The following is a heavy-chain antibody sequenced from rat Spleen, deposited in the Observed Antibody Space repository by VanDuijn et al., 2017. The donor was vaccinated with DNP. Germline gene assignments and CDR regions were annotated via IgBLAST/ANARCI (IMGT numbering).Heavy chain of an antibody. D-gene: IGHD1-10*01. CDR2: ISYDGSST. CDR3: ASLNNYNWFAY. V-gene: IGHV5-7*01. Sequence: EVQLVESGGDLVQPGRSLKVSCVVSGFTFNNYYMTWVRQAPTKGLELVATISYDGSSTYYRDSVKGRFTISRDNAKSTLYLQMDSLRSEDTATYYCASLNNYNWFAYWGQGTLVTVSA. CDR1: GFTFNNYY. J-gene: IGHJ3*01.